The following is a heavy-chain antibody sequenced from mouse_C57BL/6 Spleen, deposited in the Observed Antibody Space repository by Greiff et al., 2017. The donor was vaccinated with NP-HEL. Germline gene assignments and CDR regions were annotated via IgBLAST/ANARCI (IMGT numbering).Heavy chain of an antibody. CDR2: INYDGSST. CDR1: GFTFSDYY. J-gene: IGHJ1*03. D-gene: IGHD1-1*01. Sequence: EVQLVESEGGLVQPGSSLQLSCTASGFTFSDYYMAWVRQVPEKGLEWVANINYDGSSTYYLDSLKSRFIISRDNAKNILYLQMSSLKSEDTATYYCARADYGSRGYFDVWGTGTTVTVSS. V-gene: IGHV5-16*01. CDR3: ARADYGSRGYFDV.